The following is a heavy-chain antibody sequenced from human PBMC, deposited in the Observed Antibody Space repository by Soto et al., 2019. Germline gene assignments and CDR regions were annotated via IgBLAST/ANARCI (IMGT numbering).Heavy chain of an antibody. D-gene: IGHD3-3*01. CDR2: IKQDGSEK. V-gene: IGHV3-7*03. CDR3: ASRVPRDVYYGVCDY. Sequence: EVQLVESGGGLVQPGGSLRLYCIASGLSFSRHWMSWVRQAPGKGLEWVANIKQDGSEKYYVDSVKGRFTISRDNAKNSLFLRMISLREEDTAVYYCASRVPRDVYYGVCDYWGQGALVTVSP. CDR1: GLSFSRHW. J-gene: IGHJ4*02.